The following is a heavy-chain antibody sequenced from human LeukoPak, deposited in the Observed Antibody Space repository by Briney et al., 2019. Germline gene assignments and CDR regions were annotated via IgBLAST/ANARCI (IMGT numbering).Heavy chain of an antibody. J-gene: IGHJ4*02. CDR1: GGTFSSYA. Sequence: SVKVSCKASGGTFSSYAISWVRQAPGQGLEWMGGIIPIFGTANYAQKFQGRVTITADESTSAAYMELSSLRSEDTAVYYCARKYLEWLENDYWGQGTLVTVSS. CDR2: IIPIFGTA. D-gene: IGHD3-3*01. V-gene: IGHV1-69*13. CDR3: ARKYLEWLENDY.